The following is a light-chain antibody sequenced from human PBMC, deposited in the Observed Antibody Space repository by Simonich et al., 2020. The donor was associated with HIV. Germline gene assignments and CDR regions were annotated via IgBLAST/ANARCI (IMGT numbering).Light chain of an antibody. CDR3: CSYAASTTLV. CDR1: SSDVGSYNL. CDR2: EDN. Sequence: QSALTQPASVSGSPGQSITISCTGTSSDVGSYNLVSWYHKHPGKAPKRIIYEDNKRPSGVSNRFSGSKSGNTASLTISGLQADDEADYYCCSYAASTTLVFGGGTRLTVL. J-gene: IGLJ2*01. V-gene: IGLV2-23*01.